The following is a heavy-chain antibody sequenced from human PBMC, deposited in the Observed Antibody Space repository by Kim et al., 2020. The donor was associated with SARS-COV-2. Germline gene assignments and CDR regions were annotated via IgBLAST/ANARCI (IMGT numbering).Heavy chain of an antibody. J-gene: IGHJ3*02. CDR2: IKPDGNDK. Sequence: GGSLRLSCKGSAFTFSEYWMAWVRRAPGKGLEWVANIKPDGNDKYYVDSVKGRFTISRDNPKNSLFLQMNSLRVDDTAVYYCARGHDGAFDIWGQGTMVAVSS. D-gene: IGHD1-1*01. CDR1: AFTFSEYW. V-gene: IGHV3-7*01. CDR3: ARGHDGAFDI.